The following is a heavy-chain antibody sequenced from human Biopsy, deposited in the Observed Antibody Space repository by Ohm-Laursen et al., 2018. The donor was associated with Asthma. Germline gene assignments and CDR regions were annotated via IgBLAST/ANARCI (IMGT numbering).Heavy chain of an antibody. Sequence: GTLSLTCAVSADSISSNNFYWGWIRQPPGKGLEWIATISYTGSTYYNPSLKSRVTISVDTSKNQFSLKLSSVTAADTAVYYCARERAGYYGSGSYLGYWGQGTLVTVSS. D-gene: IGHD3-10*01. CDR1: ADSISSNNFY. V-gene: IGHV4-39*07. CDR2: ISYTGST. CDR3: ARERAGYYGSGSYLGY. J-gene: IGHJ4*02.